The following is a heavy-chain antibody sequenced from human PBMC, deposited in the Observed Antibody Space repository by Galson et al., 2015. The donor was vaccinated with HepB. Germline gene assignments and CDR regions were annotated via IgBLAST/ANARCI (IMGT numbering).Heavy chain of an antibody. V-gene: IGHV3-23*01. CDR3: AKDLGVRGVISYYYYGMDV. D-gene: IGHD3-10*01. Sequence: SLRLSCAASGFTFSSYAMSWVRQAPGKGLEWVSAISGSGGSTYYADSVKGRFTISRDNSKNTLYLQMNSLRAEDTAVYYCAKDLGVRGVISYYYYGMDVWGQGTTVTVSS. J-gene: IGHJ6*02. CDR2: ISGSGGST. CDR1: GFTFSSYA.